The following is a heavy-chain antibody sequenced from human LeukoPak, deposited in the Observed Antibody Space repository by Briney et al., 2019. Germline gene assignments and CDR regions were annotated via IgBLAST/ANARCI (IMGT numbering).Heavy chain of an antibody. CDR1: GDSVSSKSV. CDR2: VYYRSKWSK. CDR3: GRGDQDFDF. Sequence: SQTLSLTCGISGDSVSSKSVWNWIRQSPSRGLEWLGRVYYRSKWSKNYAVSVKSRITINPDTSTNQFSLQLSPVTAEDTAVYYCGRGDQDFDFWGQGTLVTVSS. D-gene: IGHD5-24*01. V-gene: IGHV6-1*01. J-gene: IGHJ4*02.